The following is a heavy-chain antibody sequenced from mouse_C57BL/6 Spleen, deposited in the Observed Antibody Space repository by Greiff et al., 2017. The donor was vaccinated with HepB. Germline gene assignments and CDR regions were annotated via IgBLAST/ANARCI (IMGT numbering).Heavy chain of an antibody. Sequence: VQLQQSGPELVKPGASVKMSCKASGYTFTDYNMHWVKQSHGKSLEWIGYINPNNGGTSYNQKFKGKATLTVNKTSSTAYMELRSLTSEDSAVYYCARTYCCSSCLAYWGQGTLVTVSA. CDR2: INPNNGGT. CDR3: ARTYCCSSCLAY. D-gene: IGHD1-1*01. J-gene: IGHJ3*01. V-gene: IGHV1-22*01. CDR1: GYTFTDYN.